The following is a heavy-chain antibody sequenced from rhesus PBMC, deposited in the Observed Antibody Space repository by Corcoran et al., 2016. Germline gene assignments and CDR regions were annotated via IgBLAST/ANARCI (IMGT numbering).Heavy chain of an antibody. CDR2: IGGSSGST. CDR1: GVSISSSY. J-gene: IGHJ4*01. V-gene: IGHV4-169*01. CDR3: ASFSNTVTTIFDY. Sequence: QLQLQDSGPGLVKPSETLSLTCSVSGVSISSSYWRWIRHAPGKGLEWIGYIGGSSGSTNYNPSLKSRVTLSVDTSKNQLSLKLSSVTAADTAVYYCASFSNTVTTIFDYWGQGVLVTVSS. D-gene: IGHD4-23*01.